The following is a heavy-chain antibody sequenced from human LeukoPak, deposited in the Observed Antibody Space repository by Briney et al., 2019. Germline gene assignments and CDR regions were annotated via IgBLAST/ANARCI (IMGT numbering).Heavy chain of an antibody. J-gene: IGHJ4*02. V-gene: IGHV4-34*01. CDR1: GGSFSGYY. CDR3: ARARRLFDY. CDR2: INHSGST. Sequence: SETLSLTCAVYGGSFSGYYWSWIRQPPGRGLEWIGEINHSGSTNYNPSLKSRVTISVDTSKNQFSLKLSSVTAADTAVYYCARARRLFDYWGQGTLVTVSS.